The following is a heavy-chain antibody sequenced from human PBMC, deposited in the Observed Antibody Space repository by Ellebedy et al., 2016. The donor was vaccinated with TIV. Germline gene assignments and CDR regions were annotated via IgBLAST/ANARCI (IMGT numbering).Heavy chain of an antibody. Sequence: AASVKVSCKASGYTFASHGIGWVRQAPGQGLEWMGRIIPILGIANYAQKFQGRVTITADKSTSIAYMELSSLRSEDTAVYYCAAGNDGGWFDPWGQGTLVTVSS. V-gene: IGHV1-69*04. CDR2: IIPILGIA. D-gene: IGHD1-1*01. CDR1: GYTFASHG. J-gene: IGHJ5*02. CDR3: AAGNDGGWFDP.